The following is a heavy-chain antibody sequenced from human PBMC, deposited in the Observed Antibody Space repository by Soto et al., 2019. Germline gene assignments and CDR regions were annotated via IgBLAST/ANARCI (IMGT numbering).Heavy chain of an antibody. J-gene: IGHJ6*02. CDR3: VRGVVVPAAMSGYYYYYGMDV. D-gene: IGHD2-2*01. V-gene: IGHV1-18*01. CDR1: GYTFTSYG. Sequence: QVQLVQSGAEVKKPGASVKVSCKASGYTFTSYGISWVRQAPGQGLEWMGWISAHNGNTNYAQKLQGRVTMTTDTSTSTAYMELRSLRSDDTAVYYCVRGVVVPAAMSGYYYYYGMDVWGQGTTVTVSS. CDR2: ISAHNGNT.